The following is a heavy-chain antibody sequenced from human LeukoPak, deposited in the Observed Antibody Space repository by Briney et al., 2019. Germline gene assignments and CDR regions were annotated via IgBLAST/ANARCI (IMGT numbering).Heavy chain of an antibody. Sequence: PGGSLRLSCAAPGFTFSSYAMSWVRQAPGKGLEWVSAISGSGGSTYYADSVKGRFTISRDNSKNTLYLQMNSLRAEDTAVYYCAKEKPYYYDSSGYPNYFDYWGQGTLVTVSS. CDR2: ISGSGGST. J-gene: IGHJ4*02. D-gene: IGHD3-22*01. V-gene: IGHV3-23*01. CDR1: GFTFSSYA. CDR3: AKEKPYYYDSSGYPNYFDY.